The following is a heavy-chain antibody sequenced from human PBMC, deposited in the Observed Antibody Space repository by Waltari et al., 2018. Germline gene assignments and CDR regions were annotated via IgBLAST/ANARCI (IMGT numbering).Heavy chain of an antibody. V-gene: IGHV3-21*01. CDR3: ASRDYGDYSYFDY. D-gene: IGHD4-17*01. CDR2: ISSSSSYI. CDR1: GFTFSSYS. Sequence: EVQLVESGGGLVKPGGSLRLSCAASGFTFSSYSMNWVRQAPGKGLELVSSISSSSSYIYYADSVKGRFTISRDNAKNSLYLQMNSLRAEDTAVYYCASRDYGDYSYFDYWGQGTLVTVSS. J-gene: IGHJ4*02.